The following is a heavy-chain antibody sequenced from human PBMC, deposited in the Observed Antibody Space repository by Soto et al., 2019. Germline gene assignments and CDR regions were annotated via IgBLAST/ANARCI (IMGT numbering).Heavy chain of an antibody. CDR1: GGSISSGDYY. CDR2: IYYSGST. J-gene: IGHJ4*02. D-gene: IGHD5-18*01. CDR3: ASGGYSYGVLFDY. Sequence: SETLSLTCTVSGGSISSGDYYWSWIRQRPGKGLEWIGYIYYSGSTYYNPSLKSRVTISVDTSKNQFSLKLSSVTAADTAVYYCASGGYSYGVLFDYWGQGTLVTVSS. V-gene: IGHV4-30-4*01.